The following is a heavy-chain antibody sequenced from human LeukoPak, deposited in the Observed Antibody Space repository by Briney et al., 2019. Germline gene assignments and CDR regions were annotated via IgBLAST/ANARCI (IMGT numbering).Heavy chain of an antibody. CDR1: GFTFSNYG. J-gene: IGHJ6*02. CDR3: ARSSTSCWSPICGMDV. Sequence: GGSLRLSCAASGFTFSNYGMHWVRQAPGKGLEWVAVIWYDGSNKYYADSVKGRFTIPRDNSKNTLYLQMNSLRAEDTAVYYCARSSTSCWSPICGMDVWGQGTTVTVSS. D-gene: IGHD2-2*01. CDR2: IWYDGSNK. V-gene: IGHV3-33*01.